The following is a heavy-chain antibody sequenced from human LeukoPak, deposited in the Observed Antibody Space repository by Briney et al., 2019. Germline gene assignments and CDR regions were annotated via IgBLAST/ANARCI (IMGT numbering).Heavy chain of an antibody. CDR1: GFTFSSYW. CDR3: ARDLYYGSGSPHM. V-gene: IGHV3-7*01. J-gene: IGHJ4*02. CDR2: IKEDGSEK. D-gene: IGHD3-10*01. Sequence: GGSLRLSCAASGFTFSSYWMSWVRQAPGKGLEWVANIKEDGSEKYYVDAVKGRFTVSRDNAKNSLYLQMNSLRAEDTAVYYCARDLYYGSGSPHMWGQGTLVTVSS.